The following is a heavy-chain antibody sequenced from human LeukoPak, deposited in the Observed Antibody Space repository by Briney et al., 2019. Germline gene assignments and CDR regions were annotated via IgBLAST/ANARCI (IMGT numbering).Heavy chain of an antibody. Sequence: ASVKVSCKASGYTFTGYYMHWVRQAPGQGLEWMGWINPNSGGTNYAQKFQGRVTMTRDTSISTAYMELSRLRSDDTAVYYCARALFPGATIDYWGQGTLVTVSS. CDR2: INPNSGGT. V-gene: IGHV1-2*02. CDR1: GYTFTGYY. D-gene: IGHD1-26*01. CDR3: ARALFPGATIDY. J-gene: IGHJ4*02.